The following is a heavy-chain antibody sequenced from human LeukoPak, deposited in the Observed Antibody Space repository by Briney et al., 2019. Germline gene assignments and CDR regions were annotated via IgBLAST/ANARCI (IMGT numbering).Heavy chain of an antibody. V-gene: IGHV1-2*05. CDR3: ATETALDGDYSFDY. J-gene: IGHJ4*02. CDR1: GYTFTGSY. Sequence: ASVKVSCKASGYTFTGSYMQWVRQAPGQGLEWMGRINPNTGGTNYAQKFQGRVTMTRDTYISTAYMELSRLRYDDTHVYYCATETALDGDYSFDYWGQGTLVTVSS. CDR2: INPNTGGT. D-gene: IGHD4-17*01.